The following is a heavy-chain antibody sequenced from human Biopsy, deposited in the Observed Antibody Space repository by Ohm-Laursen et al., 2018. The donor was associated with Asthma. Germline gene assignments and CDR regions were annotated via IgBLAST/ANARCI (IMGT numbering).Heavy chain of an antibody. CDR3: ARAVDYSHYYGIDV. CDR1: GYTFNSAG. J-gene: IGHJ6*02. Sequence: SVKVSCKTSGYTFNSAGITWVRQAPGQRLEWMGWISVYNGNTKVAQKLQDRVTMITDTSTSTAYMELRSLRSHDTAVYFCARAVDYSHYYGIDVWGQGTTVTVS. D-gene: IGHD3-10*01. V-gene: IGHV1-18*01. CDR2: ISVYNGNT.